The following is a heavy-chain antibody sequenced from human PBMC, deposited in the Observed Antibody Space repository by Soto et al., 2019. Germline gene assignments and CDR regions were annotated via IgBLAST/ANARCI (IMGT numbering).Heavy chain of an antibody. CDR1: GYSFTSYW. V-gene: IGHV5-51*01. CDR3: ARHVTYYDSSGYYFDY. J-gene: IGHJ4*02. Sequence: GESLKISCKGSGYSFTSYWIGWVRQMPGKGLEWMGIIYPGDSDTRYSPSFQGQVTISADKPISTAYLQWSSLKASDTAVYYCARHVTYYDSSGYYFDYWGQGTLVTVS. CDR2: IYPGDSDT. D-gene: IGHD3-22*01.